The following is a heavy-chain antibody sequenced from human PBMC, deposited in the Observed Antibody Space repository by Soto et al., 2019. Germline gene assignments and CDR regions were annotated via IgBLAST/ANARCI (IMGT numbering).Heavy chain of an antibody. CDR3: ARDQGPAATFWYFDL. V-gene: IGHV3-30-3*01. CDR1: GFTFSSYA. D-gene: IGHD2-2*01. CDR2: ISYDGSNK. J-gene: IGHJ2*01. Sequence: GGSLRLSCAASGFTFSSYAMHWVRQAPGKGLEWVAVISYDGSNKYYADSVKGRFTISRDNSKNTLYLQMNSLRAEDTAVYYCARDQGPAATFWYFDLWGRGTLVTVSS.